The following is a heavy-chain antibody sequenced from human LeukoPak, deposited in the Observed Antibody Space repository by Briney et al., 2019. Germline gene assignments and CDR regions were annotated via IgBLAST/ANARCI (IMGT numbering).Heavy chain of an antibody. J-gene: IGHJ5*02. CDR3: ARAPKVLPYFDWSNNPTKGFDP. Sequence: GASVKVSCKASGYTFTGYYLHWVRQAPGQGLEWMGWINPNIGGTNDAQKFQGRGTTTRETSISTAYMQLSRLRSEDTAVYYCARAPKVLPYFDWSNNPTKGFDPWGQGTLVTVSS. CDR1: GYTFTGYY. V-gene: IGHV1-2*02. D-gene: IGHD3-9*01. CDR2: INPNIGGT.